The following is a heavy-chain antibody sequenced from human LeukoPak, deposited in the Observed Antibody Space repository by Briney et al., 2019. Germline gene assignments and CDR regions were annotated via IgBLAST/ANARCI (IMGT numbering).Heavy chain of an antibody. CDR3: ARERQYDILTGSGT. Sequence: GASVKVSCKASGYTFTGYYMHWVRQAPGQGLEWMGWINPNSGGTNYAQKFQGRVTMTRDTSISTAYMELSSLRSEDTAVYYCARERQYDILTGSGTWGQGTLVTVSS. CDR2: INPNSGGT. D-gene: IGHD3-9*01. CDR1: GYTFTGYY. V-gene: IGHV1-2*02. J-gene: IGHJ5*02.